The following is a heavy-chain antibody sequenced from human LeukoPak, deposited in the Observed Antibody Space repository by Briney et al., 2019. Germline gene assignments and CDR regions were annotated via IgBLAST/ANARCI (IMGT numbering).Heavy chain of an antibody. Sequence: SETLSLTCTVSRGSLSGYYWSWIRQPPGKGLKWIGYIYYSRNTNYNPSLKSRVTLSVDTSTNQLFLKLSSVTAADTAVYYCARGWDTGYSYYGMDVWGPGTTVTVSS. D-gene: IGHD5-18*01. CDR2: IYYSRNT. CDR3: ARGWDTGYSYYGMDV. J-gene: IGHJ6*02. V-gene: IGHV4-59*01. CDR1: RGSLSGYY.